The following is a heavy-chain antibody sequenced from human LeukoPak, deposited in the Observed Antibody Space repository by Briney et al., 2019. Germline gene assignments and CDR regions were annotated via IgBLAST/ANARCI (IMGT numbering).Heavy chain of an antibody. Sequence: SETLPLTCTVSGYSISSGYYWGWIRQPPGKGLEWIGSIYNSGSTNYNPSLKSRVTISVDTSKNQFSLKLSSVTAADTAVYYCARRGGITMVRGVITQWGQGTLVTVSS. CDR3: ARRGGITMVRGVITQ. D-gene: IGHD3-10*01. CDR1: GYSISSGYY. J-gene: IGHJ4*02. CDR2: IYNSGST. V-gene: IGHV4-38-2*02.